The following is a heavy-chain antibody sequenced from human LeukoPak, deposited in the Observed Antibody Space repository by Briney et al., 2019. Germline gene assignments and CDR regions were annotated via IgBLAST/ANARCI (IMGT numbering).Heavy chain of an antibody. CDR1: GFTFSSYA. V-gene: IGHV3-23*01. J-gene: IGHJ3*02. D-gene: IGHD3-22*01. CDR2: ISGSGDST. Sequence: GGSLRLSCAASGFTFSSYAMTWVRQAPGKGLEWVSAISGSGDSTYYADSVKGLFTISRDNSKNTLYLQMNSLRAEDTAVYYCAKEVTMIVVVPDAFDIWGQGTMVTVSS. CDR3: AKEVTMIVVVPDAFDI.